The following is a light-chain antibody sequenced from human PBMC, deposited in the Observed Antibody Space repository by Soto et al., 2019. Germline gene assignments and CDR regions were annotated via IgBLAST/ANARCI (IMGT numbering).Light chain of an antibody. CDR1: TGAVTSGYY. J-gene: IGLJ3*02. Sequence: QTVVTQEPSLTVSPGGTVTLTCASSTGAVTSGYYPNWFQQKPGQAPRALIYSISNKYSWTPARFSGSLLGGKAALTVSGVQPEDEAEYYCLVYYGGGHGVFGGGTKLTVL. V-gene: IGLV7-43*01. CDR2: SIS. CDR3: LVYYGGGHGV.